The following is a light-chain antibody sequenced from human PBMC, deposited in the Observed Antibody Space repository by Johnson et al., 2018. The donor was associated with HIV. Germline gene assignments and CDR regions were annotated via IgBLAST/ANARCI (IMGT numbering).Light chain of an antibody. CDR2: ESN. CDR3: GTWDSSLSAYV. J-gene: IGLJ1*01. V-gene: IGLV1-51*02. CDR1: SSNIGNNY. Sequence: QSVLTQPPSVSAAPGQKVTISCSGSSSNIGNNYVSWYQQLPGTAPKVLIYESNKRPSGIPDRFSGSKSDTSATLGITGLQTGDEADYYCGTWDSSLSAYVFGTGTKVTVL.